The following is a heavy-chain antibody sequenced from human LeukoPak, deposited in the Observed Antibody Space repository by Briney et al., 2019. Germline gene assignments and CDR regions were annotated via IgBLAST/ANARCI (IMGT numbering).Heavy chain of an antibody. CDR3: ARTLYSGSPGHYYYYGMDV. J-gene: IGHJ6*02. CDR2: ISSNGGST. V-gene: IGHV3-64D*06. Sequence: GGSLRLSCSASGFTFSSYAMHWVRQAPGKGLEYVSAISSNGGSTYYADSVKGRFTISRDNSKNTLYLQMSSLRAEDTAVYYCARTLYSGSPGHYYYYGMDVWGQGTTVTVSS. CDR1: GFTFSSYA. D-gene: IGHD1-26*01.